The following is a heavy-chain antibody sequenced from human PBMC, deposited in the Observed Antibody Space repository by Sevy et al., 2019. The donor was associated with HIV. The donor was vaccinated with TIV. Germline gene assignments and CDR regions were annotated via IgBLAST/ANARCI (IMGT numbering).Heavy chain of an antibody. CDR3: ARDRGGYKVWTAPLSY. J-gene: IGHJ4*02. CDR1: GFTFSSYS. D-gene: IGHD5-12*01. Sequence: GGFLRLSCAASGFTFSSYSMNWVRQAPGKGLEWVSSISSSSSYIYYADSVKGRFTISRDNAKNSLYLQMNSLRAEDTAVYYCARDRGGYKVWTAPLSYWGQGTLVTVSS. V-gene: IGHV3-21*01. CDR2: ISSSSSYI.